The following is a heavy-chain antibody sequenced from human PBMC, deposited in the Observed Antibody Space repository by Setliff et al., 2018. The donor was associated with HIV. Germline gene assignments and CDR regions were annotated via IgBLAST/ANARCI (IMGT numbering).Heavy chain of an antibody. J-gene: IGHJ3*02. Sequence: PGGSLRLSCTASGLFFSNYAMHWVRQAPGEGLEWVAFINYDESSEYYADSVKGRVTISRDNFRNTVDLQMNNLRPEDTAVYYCAKDGDYRSGDYDAFDIWGQGTMVTVSS. CDR3: AKDGDYRSGDYDAFDI. D-gene: IGHD6-25*01. CDR1: GLFFSNYA. V-gene: IGHV3-30*02. CDR2: INYDESSE.